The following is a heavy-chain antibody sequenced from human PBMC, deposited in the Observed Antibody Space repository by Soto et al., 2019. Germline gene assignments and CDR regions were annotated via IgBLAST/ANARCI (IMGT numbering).Heavy chain of an antibody. CDR2: ISPRGDNI. CDR1: GFSLANFP. Sequence: GGSLRLSCVASGFSLANFPMNWVRQTPGKGLEWISYISPRGDNIYYAESVRSRFTVSRDNAQSSLYLQMDRLTVEDTGVYYCARGGVVWGRGVLVTVSS. V-gene: IGHV3-48*03. D-gene: IGHD2-8*01. J-gene: IGHJ4*02. CDR3: ARGGVV.